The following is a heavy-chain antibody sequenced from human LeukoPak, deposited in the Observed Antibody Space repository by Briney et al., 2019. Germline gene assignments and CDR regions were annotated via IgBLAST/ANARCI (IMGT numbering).Heavy chain of an antibody. CDR1: GGSFSGYY. CDR2: IYYSGST. D-gene: IGHD4-17*01. Sequence: PSETLSLTCAVYGGSFSGYYWSWIRQPPGKGLEWIGYIYYSGSTNYNPSLKSRVTISVDTSKNQFSLKLSSVAAADTAVYYCARAPDYATYYFDYWGQGTLVTVSS. J-gene: IGHJ4*02. CDR3: ARAPDYATYYFDY. V-gene: IGHV4-59*01.